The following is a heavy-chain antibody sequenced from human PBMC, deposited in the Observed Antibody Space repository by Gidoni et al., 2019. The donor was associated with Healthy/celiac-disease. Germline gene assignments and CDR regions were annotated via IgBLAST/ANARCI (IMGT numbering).Heavy chain of an antibody. CDR2: ISWDGGST. CDR3: AKDMSRDGDYVFNYGMDV. V-gene: IGHV3-43*01. D-gene: IGHD4-17*01. Sequence: EVQLVESGGVVVQPGGSLRLSCAASGFTFDDYTMHWVRQAPGKGLEWVSLISWDGGSTYYADSVKGRFTISRDNSKNSLYLQMNSLRTEDTALYYCAKDMSRDGDYVFNYGMDVWGQGTTVTVSS. CDR1: GFTFDDYT. J-gene: IGHJ6*02.